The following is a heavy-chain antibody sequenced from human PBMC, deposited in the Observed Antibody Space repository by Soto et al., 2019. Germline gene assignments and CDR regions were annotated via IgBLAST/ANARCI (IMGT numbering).Heavy chain of an antibody. D-gene: IGHD3-10*01. J-gene: IGHJ4*02. CDR1: GFTFSSYG. CDR2: ISYDGRNK. CDR3: VKDGAAITMVRGVIITPYYFDY. Sequence: PRLSCAASGFTFSSYGMHWVRQAPGKGLEWVAVISYDGRNKYYADSVKGRFTISRDNSKNTLYLQMSSLRPEDTAVYYCVKDGAAITMVRGVIITPYYFDYWGQGTLVTVSS. V-gene: IGHV3-30*18.